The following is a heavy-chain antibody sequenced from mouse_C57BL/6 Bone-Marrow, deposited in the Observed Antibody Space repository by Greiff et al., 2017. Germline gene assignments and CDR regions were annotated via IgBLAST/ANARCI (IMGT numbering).Heavy chain of an antibody. CDR1: GFTFSDYY. Sequence: DVMLVESGGGLVQPGGSLKLSCAASGFTFSDYYMYWVRQTPEKRLEWVAYISNGGGSTYYPDTVKGRFTISRDNAKNTLYLQMSRLKSEDTAMYYCARQGEDHSPFDYWGQGTTLTVSS. V-gene: IGHV5-12*01. J-gene: IGHJ2*01. CDR3: ARQGEDHSPFDY. CDR2: ISNGGGST.